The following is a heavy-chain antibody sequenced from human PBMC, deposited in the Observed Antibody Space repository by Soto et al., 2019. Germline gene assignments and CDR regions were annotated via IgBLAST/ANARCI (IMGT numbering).Heavy chain of an antibody. CDR1: GFTFSSYG. CDR2: IWYDGKNE. J-gene: IGHJ2*01. CDR3: ARTTSHGYFDL. Sequence: QVQLVESGGGVVQPGRSLRLSCAASGFTFSSYGMHWVRQAPGKGLEWVAVIWYDGKNEYYADSVKGRFTLSRDNSKKTLDLHMNGLGAGDTAVYYCARTTSHGYFDLWGRGTLGTVSS. V-gene: IGHV3-33*01.